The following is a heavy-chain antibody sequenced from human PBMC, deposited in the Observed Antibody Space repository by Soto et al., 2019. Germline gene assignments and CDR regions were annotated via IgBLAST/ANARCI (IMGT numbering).Heavy chain of an antibody. CDR3: ARERNGYRGLDY. CDR2: ISGSGTTI. Sequence: QVQLVESGGGLVKPGGSLRLSCVASGFTFSDNYMSWIRQAPGKGLEWVSYISGSGTTIYYGDSVQGRFTISRDNAENSLYLQMNSLRPDDTAVYYCARERNGYRGLDYWGQGTLVTVSS. D-gene: IGHD5-12*01. J-gene: IGHJ4*02. V-gene: IGHV3-11*01. CDR1: GFTFSDNY.